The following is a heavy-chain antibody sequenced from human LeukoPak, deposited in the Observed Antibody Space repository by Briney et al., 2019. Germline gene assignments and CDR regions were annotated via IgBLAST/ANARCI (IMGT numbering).Heavy chain of an antibody. V-gene: IGHV1-18*01. CDR3: ARGAYGDK. CDR1: GYTLTSYG. D-gene: IGHD4-17*01. Sequence: GASVKVSCEASGYTLTSYGINWMRQAPGQGLEWMGWISTQSGNTNYAQKVQGRLTLTTDRSTNTAHMELRSLRSDDTAVYYCARGAYGDKWGQGTMVTVSS. CDR2: ISTQSGNT. J-gene: IGHJ4*02.